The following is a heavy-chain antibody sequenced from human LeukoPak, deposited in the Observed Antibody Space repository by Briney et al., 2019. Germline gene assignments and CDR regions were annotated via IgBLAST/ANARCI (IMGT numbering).Heavy chain of an antibody. CDR1: GFTFSSYW. CDR3: AALQAPHSGYDPTWFSGYYYMDV. D-gene: IGHD5-12*01. J-gene: IGHJ6*03. V-gene: IGHV3-7*01. CDR2: IKQDGSEK. Sequence: GGSLRLSCAASGFTFSSYWMSWVRQAPGKGLEWVANIKQDGSEKYYVDSVKGRFTISRDNAKNSLYLQMNSLRAEDTAVYYCAALQAPHSGYDPTWFSGYYYMDVWGKGTTVTVSS.